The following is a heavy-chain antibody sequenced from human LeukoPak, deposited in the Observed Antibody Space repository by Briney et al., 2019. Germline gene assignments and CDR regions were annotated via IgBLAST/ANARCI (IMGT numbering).Heavy chain of an antibody. V-gene: IGHV3-53*01. J-gene: IGHJ4*02. CDR3: ARGLIRGAMLGY. CDR1: GFTVSSNY. D-gene: IGHD3-10*02. Sequence: GGSVRLSCAASGFTVSSNYMSWVRQAPGKGLEWVSVIYSGGSTYYADSVKGRFTISRDNSKNTLYLQMNSLRAEDTAVYYCARGLIRGAMLGYWGQGTLVTVSS. CDR2: IYSGGST.